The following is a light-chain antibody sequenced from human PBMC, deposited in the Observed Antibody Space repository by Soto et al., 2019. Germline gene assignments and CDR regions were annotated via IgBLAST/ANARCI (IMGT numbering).Light chain of an antibody. J-gene: IGKJ2*01. Sequence: EIVLTQSPATLSLSPGEIATLSCGARQRVSSSYLAWYQQKPGQAPRLLIYDASSRATGIPDRFSGSGSGTDLTLTISRLAPEDFSGYYCQQYGNTPYTFGQGTKLEIK. CDR3: QQYGNTPYT. V-gene: IGKV3D-20*01. CDR2: DAS. CDR1: QRVSSSY.